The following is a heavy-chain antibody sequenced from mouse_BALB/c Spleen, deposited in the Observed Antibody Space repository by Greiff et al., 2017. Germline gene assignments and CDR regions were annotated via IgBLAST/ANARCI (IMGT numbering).Heavy chain of an antibody. Sequence: QVQLQQSGAELVRPGTSVKVSCKASGYAFTNYLIEWVKQRPGQGLEWIGVINPGSGGTNYNEKFKGKATLTADKSSSTAYMQLSSLTSDDSAVYFCARGEYGNYVWYLDVCGAGTRVTVSS. V-gene: IGHV1-54*01. CDR3: ARGEYGNYVWYLDV. CDR2: INPGSGGT. D-gene: IGHD2-10*02. CDR1: GYAFTNYL. J-gene: IGHJ1*01.